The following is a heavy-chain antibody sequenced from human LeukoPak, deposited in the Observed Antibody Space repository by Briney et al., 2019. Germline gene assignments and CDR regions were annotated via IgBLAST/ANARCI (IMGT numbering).Heavy chain of an antibody. Sequence: ASVKVSCKASGYIFTDYYMHWVRQAPGQGLEWMGWINPKSRATNYAQNFQGRVTLTRDTSISTAYMELSSLRSDDTAVYYCARGVDTAVIPYYYYYMDVWGIGTTVTVSS. CDR2: INPKSRAT. J-gene: IGHJ6*03. D-gene: IGHD5-18*01. CDR1: GYIFTDYY. V-gene: IGHV1-2*02. CDR3: ARGVDTAVIPYYYYYMDV.